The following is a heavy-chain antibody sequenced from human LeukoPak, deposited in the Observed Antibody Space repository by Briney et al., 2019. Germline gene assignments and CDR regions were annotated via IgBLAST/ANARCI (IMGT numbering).Heavy chain of an antibody. D-gene: IGHD3-22*01. Sequence: GRSLRLSCAASGFTFSSYAMHWVRQAPGKGLEWVAVISYDGSNKYYADSVKGRFTISRDNSKNTLYLQMNSLRAEDTAVYYCAREDDTYPDYWGQGTLVTVSS. J-gene: IGHJ4*02. CDR1: GFTFSSYA. V-gene: IGHV3-30-3*01. CDR3: AREDDTYPDY. CDR2: ISYDGSNK.